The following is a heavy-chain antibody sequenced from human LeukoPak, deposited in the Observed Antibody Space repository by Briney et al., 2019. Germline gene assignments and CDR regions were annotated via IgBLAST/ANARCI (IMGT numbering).Heavy chain of an antibody. CDR2: INHSGST. Sequence: PPETLSLTCAVYGGSFSGFYWSWIRQPPGKGLEWIGEINHSGSTNYNPSLKSRVTISVDTSKNQFSLRLSSVTAADTAVYYCARSAVIVATNPYYYYGMDVWGQGTTVTVSS. CDR3: ARSAVIVATNPYYYYGMDV. CDR1: GGSFSGFY. V-gene: IGHV4-34*01. J-gene: IGHJ6*02. D-gene: IGHD5-12*01.